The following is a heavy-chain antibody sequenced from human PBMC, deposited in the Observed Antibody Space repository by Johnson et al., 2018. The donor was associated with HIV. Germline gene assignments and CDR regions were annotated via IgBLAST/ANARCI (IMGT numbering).Heavy chain of an antibody. CDR3: ARERWSTYYGAFDI. D-gene: IGHD3-3*01. CDR2: IKQDGSDK. Sequence: VQLVESGGGLVKPGGSLRLSCAASGFTFSNAWMNWVRQAPGKGLEWVANIKQDGSDKNYVDSVKGRFTISRDNAKNSLYLQMNSLRAEDTAVYYCARERWSTYYGAFDIWGQGTMVTVSS. V-gene: IGHV3-7*01. J-gene: IGHJ3*02. CDR1: GFTFSNAW.